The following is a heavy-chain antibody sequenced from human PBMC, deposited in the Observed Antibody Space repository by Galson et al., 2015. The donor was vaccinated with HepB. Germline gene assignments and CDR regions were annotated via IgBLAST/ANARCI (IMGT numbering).Heavy chain of an antibody. CDR3: ARTYCDGDCYSRGTYGLDL. Sequence: QSGAEVKKPGESLRISCKGSGYRFTNYWINWVRQMPGKGLEWMGRIDPSDSYTNWSPSFQGHVTISADKSISTAYLQWSSLKASDTAIYYCARTYCDGDCYSRGTYGLDLWGQGTTVTVSS. D-gene: IGHD2-21*02. V-gene: IGHV5-10-1*01. CDR2: IDPSDSYT. CDR1: GYRFTNYW. J-gene: IGHJ6*02.